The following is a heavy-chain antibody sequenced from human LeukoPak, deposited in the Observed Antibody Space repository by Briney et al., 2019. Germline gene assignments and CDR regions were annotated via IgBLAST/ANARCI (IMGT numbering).Heavy chain of an antibody. Sequence: GGSLRLSCAASGFTFSSYAMSWVRQAPGKGLEWVSAISGSGGSTYYADSVKGRFTISRDNSKNTLYLQMNSLRAEDTAVYYCARVERDSSSWSTNSYWGQGTLVTVSS. CDR1: GFTFSSYA. CDR3: ARVERDSSSWSTNSY. J-gene: IGHJ4*02. D-gene: IGHD6-13*01. CDR2: ISGSGGST. V-gene: IGHV3-23*01.